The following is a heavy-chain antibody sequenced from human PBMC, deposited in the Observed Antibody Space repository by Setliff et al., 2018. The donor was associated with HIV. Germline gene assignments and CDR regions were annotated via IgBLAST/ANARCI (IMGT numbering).Heavy chain of an antibody. CDR2: IYYSGST. V-gene: IGHV4-59*08. J-gene: IGHJ4*02. CDR3: ARRRGEAFDY. Sequence: ETLSLTCTVSGGSISSYYWNWIRQPPGKGLEWIGYIYYSGSTNYKPSLKSRVTISVDMSKNQFSLRLSAVTAADTAVYYCARRRGEAFDYWGQGTLVTVSS. D-gene: IGHD2-21*01. CDR1: GGSISSYY.